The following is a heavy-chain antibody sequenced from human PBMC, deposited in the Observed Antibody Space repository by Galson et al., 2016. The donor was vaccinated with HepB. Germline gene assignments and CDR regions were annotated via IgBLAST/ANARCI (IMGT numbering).Heavy chain of an antibody. D-gene: IGHD3-10*01. V-gene: IGHV3-48*02. CDR2: ISGSGSTT. J-gene: IGHJ4*02. Sequence: SLRLSCAASGFTFSSYWMEWVRQAPGRGLEWVSYISGSGSTTYYADSVKGRFTISRDNARNSLYLQMNSLRDEDAAVYFCTRGHSSGSGSRYNGIDYWGQGTVVTVSS. CDR1: GFTFSSYW. CDR3: TRGHSSGSGSRYNGIDY.